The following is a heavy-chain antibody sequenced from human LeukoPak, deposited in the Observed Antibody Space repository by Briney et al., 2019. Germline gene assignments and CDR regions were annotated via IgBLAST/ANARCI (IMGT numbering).Heavy chain of an antibody. V-gene: IGHV3-9*01. CDR1: GFTFSSYW. CDR2: ISWNSGSI. CDR3: AKVHYDSSGYSPNWYFDL. J-gene: IGHJ2*01. D-gene: IGHD3-22*01. Sequence: GGSLRLSCAASGFTFSSYWMSWVRQAPGKGLEWVSGISWNSGSIGYADSVKGRFTISRDNAKNSLYLQMNSLRAEDTALYYCAKVHYDSSGYSPNWYFDLWGRGTLVTVSS.